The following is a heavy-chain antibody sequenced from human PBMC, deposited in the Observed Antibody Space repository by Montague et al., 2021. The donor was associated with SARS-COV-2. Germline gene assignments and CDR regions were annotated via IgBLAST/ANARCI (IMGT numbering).Heavy chain of an antibody. CDR1: GFTFSSYS. D-gene: IGHD4-11*01. CDR2: ISSSSSYI. J-gene: IGHJ6*02. CDR3: ASGLHPNYYYGMDV. Sequence: SLRLSCAASGFTFSSYSMNWVRQAPGKGLEWVSSISSSSSYIYYADSVEGRFTISRDNAKNSLYLQMNSLRAEDTAVYYCASGLHPNYYYGMDVWGQGTTVTVSS. V-gene: IGHV3-21*01.